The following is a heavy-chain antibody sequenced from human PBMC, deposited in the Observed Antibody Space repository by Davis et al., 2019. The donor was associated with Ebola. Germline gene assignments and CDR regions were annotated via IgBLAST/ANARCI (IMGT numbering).Heavy chain of an antibody. V-gene: IGHV3-23*01. CDR3: AKDPSGITVTTNQYVGVHDY. CDR1: GFTFDDYA. D-gene: IGHD4-17*01. CDR2: ISGSGGST. Sequence: PGGSLRLSCAASGFTFDDYAMHWVRQAPGKGLEWVSAISGSGGSTYYADSVKGRFTISRDNSKNTLYLQMNSLRAEDTAVYYCAKDPSGITVTTNQYVGVHDYWGQGTLVTVSS. J-gene: IGHJ4*02.